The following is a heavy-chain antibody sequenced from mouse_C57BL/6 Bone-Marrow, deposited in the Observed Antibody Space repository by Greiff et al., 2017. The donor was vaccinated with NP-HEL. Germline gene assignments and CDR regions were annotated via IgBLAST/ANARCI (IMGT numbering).Heavy chain of an antibody. CDR3: ARSSGSSPYYFDY. J-gene: IGHJ2*01. Sequence: KLVESGGGLVQPGGSLSLSCAASGFTFTDYYMSWVRQPPGKALEWLGFIRNKANGYTTEYSASVKGRFTISRDNSQSILYLQMNALRAEDSATYYCARSSGSSPYYFDYWGQGTTLTVSS. D-gene: IGHD1-1*01. V-gene: IGHV7-3*01. CDR2: IRNKANGYTT. CDR1: GFTFTDYY.